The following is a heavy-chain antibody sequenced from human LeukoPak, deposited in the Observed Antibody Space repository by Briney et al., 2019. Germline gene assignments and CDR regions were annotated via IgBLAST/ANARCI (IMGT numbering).Heavy chain of an antibody. CDR1: GGSISSGSYY. CDR3: AREGRYYDRISIDY. V-gene: IGHV4-61*02. D-gene: IGHD3-22*01. J-gene: IGHJ4*02. CDR2: IYTSGST. Sequence: PSQTLSLTCTVSGGSISSGSYYWSWIRQPAGKGLEWIGRIYTSGSTNYNPSLKSRVTISVDTSKNQFSLKLSSVTAADTAVYYCAREGRYYDRISIDYWGQRTLVTVSS.